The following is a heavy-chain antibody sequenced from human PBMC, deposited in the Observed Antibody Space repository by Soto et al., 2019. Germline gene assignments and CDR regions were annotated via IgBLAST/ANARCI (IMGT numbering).Heavy chain of an antibody. Sequence: GGSLRLSCASSGFTFSTYAMSWVRPAPGKGLQWVSEISGSGGSTFYADYVNGRFTISIDNSENALYVQFNRLRAEDLAISYCARRSGGSRGPFDYWRQGTLVTVSS. V-gene: IGHV3-23*01. CDR2: ISGSGGST. J-gene: IGHJ4*02. D-gene: IGHD3-3*01. CDR1: GFTFSTYA. CDR3: ARRSGGSRGPFDY.